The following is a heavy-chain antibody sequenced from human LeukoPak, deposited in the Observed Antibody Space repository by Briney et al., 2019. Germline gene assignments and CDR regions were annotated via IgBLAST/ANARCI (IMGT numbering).Heavy chain of an antibody. J-gene: IGHJ3*02. V-gene: IGHV1-69*13. CDR3: ARDPRYCSSTSCYSYAFDI. Sequence: ASVKVSCKASGYTFTSYGISWVRQAPGQGLEWMGGIIPIFGTANYAQKFQGRVTITADESTSTAYMELSSLRSEDTAVYYCARDPRYCSSTSCYSYAFDIWGQGTMVTVSS. D-gene: IGHD2-2*01. CDR1: GYTFTSYG. CDR2: IIPIFGTA.